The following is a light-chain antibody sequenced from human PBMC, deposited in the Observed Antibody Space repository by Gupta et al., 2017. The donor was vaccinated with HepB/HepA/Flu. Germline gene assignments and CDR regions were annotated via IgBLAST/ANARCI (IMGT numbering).Light chain of an antibody. Sequence: QAVLTQPPSLSGAPGQTVTISCNGSSSNIGADNDVHWYQRLPGTAHKLLISGYTNRPAGVPDRFSASKSGTSASLAITGLKAKEEAHYYCQSVDSSMSVVFGGGTKLTVL. CDR1: SSNIGADND. CDR2: GYT. V-gene: IGLV1-40*01. CDR3: QSVDSSMSVV. J-gene: IGLJ3*02.